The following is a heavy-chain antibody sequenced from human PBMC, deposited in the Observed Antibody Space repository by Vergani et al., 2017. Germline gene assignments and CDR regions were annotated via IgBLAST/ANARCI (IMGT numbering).Heavy chain of an antibody. CDR1: GFTFSSYS. Sequence: EVQLVESGGGLVKPGGSLRLSCAASGFTFSSYSMNWVRQAPGKGLEWVSSISSSSSYIYYADSVKGRFTISRDNAKNSLYLRMNSLRAEDTAVYYCARGLTYYWDGQRRFDYWGQGTLVTVSS. J-gene: IGHJ4*02. CDR3: ARGLTYYWDGQRRFDY. V-gene: IGHV3-21*01. CDR2: ISSSSSYI. D-gene: IGHD3-22*01.